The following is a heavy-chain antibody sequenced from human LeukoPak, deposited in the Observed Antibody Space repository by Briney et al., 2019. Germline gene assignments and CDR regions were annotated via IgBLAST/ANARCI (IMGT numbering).Heavy chain of an antibody. D-gene: IGHD3-10*01. CDR1: TFTFSSYT. CDR2: ISPSGNSK. CDR3: VRDFLGESGAGGY. Sequence: GGSLRLSCATSTFTFSSYTMNWVRQAPGKGLEWVSSISPSGNSKYHAGSVKGRFTISRDNAENSLYMQMNSLRAEDTGVYYCVRDFLGESGAGGYWGQGTLVTVSS. V-gene: IGHV3-21*01. J-gene: IGHJ4*02.